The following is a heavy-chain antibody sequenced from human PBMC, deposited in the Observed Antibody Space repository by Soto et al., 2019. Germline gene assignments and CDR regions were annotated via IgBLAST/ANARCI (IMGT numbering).Heavy chain of an antibody. CDR3: ARDCSSTSCRQAIDY. CDR1: GFTFSSYG. V-gene: IGHV3-33*01. J-gene: IGHJ4*02. D-gene: IGHD2-2*01. Sequence: QVQLVESGGGVVQPGRSLRLSCAASGFTFSSYGMRWVRQAPGKGLEWVAVIWYDGSNKYYADSVKGRFTISRDNSKNTLYLQMNSLRAEDTAVYYCARDCSSTSCRQAIDYWGQGTLVTVSS. CDR2: IWYDGSNK.